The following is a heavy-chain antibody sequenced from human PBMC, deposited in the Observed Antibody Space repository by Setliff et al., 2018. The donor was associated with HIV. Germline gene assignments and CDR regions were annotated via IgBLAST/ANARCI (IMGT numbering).Heavy chain of an antibody. V-gene: IGHV4-31*03. CDR3: ARALGIGSAYFQH. J-gene: IGHJ1*01. CDR2: IYYSGST. D-gene: IGHD6-19*01. CDR1: GGSISSGGYY. Sequence: PSETLSLTCTVSGGSISSGGYYWSWIRQHPGKGLEWTAYIYYSGSTYYNPSLQRRVTISVDTSKNQFSLKVTSVTAADTAVYYCARALGIGSAYFQHWGLGTLVTVSS.